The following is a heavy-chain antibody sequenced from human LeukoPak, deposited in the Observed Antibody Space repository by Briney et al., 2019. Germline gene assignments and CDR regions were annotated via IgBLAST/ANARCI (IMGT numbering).Heavy chain of an antibody. Sequence: GESLKISCKDSGYSFTSYWIGWVRQIPGKGLEWMGIIYSGGSDTRYSTSFQGPVTISADKSISTASLQWSSLKASDTAMYYCARGYCSSTSCSRGFDPWGQGTLVTVSS. J-gene: IGHJ5*02. CDR2: IYSGGSDT. D-gene: IGHD2-2*01. V-gene: IGHV5-51*01. CDR3: ARGYCSSTSCSRGFDP. CDR1: GYSFTSYW.